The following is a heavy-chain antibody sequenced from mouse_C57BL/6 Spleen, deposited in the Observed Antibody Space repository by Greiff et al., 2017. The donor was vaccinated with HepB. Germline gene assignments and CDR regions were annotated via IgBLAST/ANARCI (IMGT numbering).Heavy chain of an antibody. CDR1: GFSLTSYG. J-gene: IGHJ2*01. CDR3: ARSDGSSWEYFDY. CDR2: IWSGGGT. V-gene: IGHV2-2*01. D-gene: IGHD1-1*01. Sequence: VQLQQSGPGLVQPSQSLSITCTVSGFSLTSYGVHWVRQSPGKGLEWLGVIWSGGGTDYNAAFISRLSISKDNSKCQGFFKMNSLQADDTAIYYCARSDGSSWEYFDYWGQGTTLTVSS.